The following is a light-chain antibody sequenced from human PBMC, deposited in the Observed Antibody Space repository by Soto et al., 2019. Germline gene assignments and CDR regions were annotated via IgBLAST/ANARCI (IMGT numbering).Light chain of an antibody. V-gene: IGKV3-20*01. CDR2: GAS. CDR3: QQYGSSPLT. J-gene: IGKJ4*01. CDR1: QIVSSSY. Sequence: EIGLTQSPGTLSLSPGERATLSCRASQIVSSSYLAWYQQKPGQAPRLLIYGASSRATGIPDRFSGSGSGTDFTLTISRLEPEDFAVYYCQQYGSSPLTFGGGTKVEIK.